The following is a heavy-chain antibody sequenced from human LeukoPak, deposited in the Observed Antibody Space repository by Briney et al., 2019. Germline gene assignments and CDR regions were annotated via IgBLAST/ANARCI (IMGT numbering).Heavy chain of an antibody. CDR3: AKAPLGRCTGVICYYFDY. CDR1: GFTFSDYY. V-gene: IGHV3-11*01. Sequence: PGGSLRLSCAASGFTFSDYYMSWIRKAPGKGLEWVAYISNSGTTIYSSLRGSTTHYADSVKGRFTISRDNSKNTLYLQMNSLRAEDAAIYYCAKAPLGRCTGVICYYFDYWGQGTLVTVSS. CDR2: ISNSGTTI. J-gene: IGHJ4*02. D-gene: IGHD2-15*01.